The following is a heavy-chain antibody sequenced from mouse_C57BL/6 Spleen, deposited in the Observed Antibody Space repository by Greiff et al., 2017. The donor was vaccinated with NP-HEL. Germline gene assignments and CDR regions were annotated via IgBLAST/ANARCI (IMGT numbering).Heavy chain of an antibody. Sequence: QVQLQQSGAELVKPGASVKISCKASGYAFSSYWMNWVKQRPGKGLEWIGQIYPGDGDTNYNGKFKGKATLTADKSSSTAYMQLSSLTSEDSAVYFWARYGVARTKYFDVWGTGTTVTVSS. CDR3: ARYGVARTKYFDV. CDR2: IYPGDGDT. V-gene: IGHV1-80*01. J-gene: IGHJ1*03. CDR1: GYAFSSYW. D-gene: IGHD1-1*02.